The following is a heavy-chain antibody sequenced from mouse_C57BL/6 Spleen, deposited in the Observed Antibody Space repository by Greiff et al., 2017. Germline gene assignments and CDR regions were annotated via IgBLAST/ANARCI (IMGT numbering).Heavy chain of an antibody. CDR2: IWSGGST. V-gene: IGHV2-2*01. CDR3: ASYFYGSSWGYYYAMDY. J-gene: IGHJ4*01. CDR1: GFSLTSYG. D-gene: IGHD1-1*01. Sequence: QVQLQQSGPGLVQPSQSLSITCTVSGFSLTSYGVHWVRQSPGKGLEWLGVIWSGGSTDYNAAFISRLSISKDNSKSQVFFKMNSLQADDTAIYYCASYFYGSSWGYYYAMDYWGQGTSVTVSS.